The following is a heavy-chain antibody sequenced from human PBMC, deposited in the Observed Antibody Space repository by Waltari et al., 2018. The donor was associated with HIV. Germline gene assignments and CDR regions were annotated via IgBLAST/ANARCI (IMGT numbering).Heavy chain of an antibody. CDR2: ISGSGGST. J-gene: IGHJ2*01. Sequence: EVQLLESGGGLVQPGGSLRLSCAASGFTFSSYAMSWVRQAPGKGLEWVSAISGSGGSTYYADSVKGRFTISRDNSKNTLYLQMNSLRAEDTAVYYCAASGWYGEYFDLWGRGTLVTVSS. CDR1: GFTFSSYA. D-gene: IGHD6-19*01. CDR3: AASGWYGEYFDL. V-gene: IGHV3-23*01.